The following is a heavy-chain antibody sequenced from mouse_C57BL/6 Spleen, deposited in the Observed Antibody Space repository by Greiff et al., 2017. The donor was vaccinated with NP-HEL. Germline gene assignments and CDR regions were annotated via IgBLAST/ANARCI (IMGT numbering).Heavy chain of an antibody. D-gene: IGHD1-1*01. Sequence: EVKVVESGGGLVKPGGSLKLSCAASGFTFSDYGMHWVRQAPEKGLEWVAYISSGSSTIYYAATVKGRFTISRDNATNTLFLQLTSLRSEDTAMYYCARDGSSEYYFDYWGQGTTLTVSS. CDR1: GFTFSDYG. CDR3: ARDGSSEYYFDY. CDR2: ISSGSSTI. J-gene: IGHJ2*01. V-gene: IGHV5-17*01.